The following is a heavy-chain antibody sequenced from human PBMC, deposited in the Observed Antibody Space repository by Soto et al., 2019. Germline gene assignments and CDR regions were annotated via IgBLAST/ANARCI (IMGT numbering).Heavy chain of an antibody. J-gene: IGHJ6*02. CDR1: GGTFSSYA. CDR3: ARSQGGSSSLDIYYYYYYGMDV. D-gene: IGHD2-15*01. CDR2: IIPIFGTA. Sequence: QVQLVQSGAEVKKPGSSVTVSCKAPGGTFSSYAISWVRQAPGQGLEWMGGIIPIFGTAKYAQKVQGRVTITADESTSTGYMELSRLRSEDTAVYYCARSQGGSSSLDIYYYYYYGMDVWGQGTTVTVSS. V-gene: IGHV1-69*01.